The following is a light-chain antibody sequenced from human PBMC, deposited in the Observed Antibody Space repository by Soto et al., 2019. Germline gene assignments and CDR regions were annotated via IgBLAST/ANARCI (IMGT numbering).Light chain of an antibody. CDR1: QYINNY. CDR2: AAY. CDR3: HQSYITPPA. Sequence: DIQMTQSPSSLSTSVGDRVTITCRASQYINNYLNWYQQKPGKAPKLLIFAAYNLQSGVPSRFSGSGSGTDFTLTISNLQPEDFATYSCHQSYITPPAFGQGTKVGIK. V-gene: IGKV1-39*01. J-gene: IGKJ2*01.